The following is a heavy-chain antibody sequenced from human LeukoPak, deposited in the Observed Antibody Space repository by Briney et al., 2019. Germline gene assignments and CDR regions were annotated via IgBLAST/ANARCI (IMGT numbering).Heavy chain of an antibody. J-gene: IGHJ4*02. D-gene: IGHD5-12*01. CDR2: IYYSGST. V-gene: IGHV4-31*03. CDR3: ARTRGYSGYDSPRFDY. Sequence: SETLSLTCTVSGGSISSGGYYWSWIRQHPGKGLEWIGYIYYSGSTYYNPSLKGRVTISVDTSKNQFSLKLSSVTAADTAVYYCARTRGYSGYDSPRFDYWGQGTLVTVSS. CDR1: GGSISSGGYY.